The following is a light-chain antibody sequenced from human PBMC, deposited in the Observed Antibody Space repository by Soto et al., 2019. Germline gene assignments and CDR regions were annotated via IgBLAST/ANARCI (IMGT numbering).Light chain of an antibody. V-gene: IGLV1-40*01. Sequence: QSVLTQPPSVSGAPGQRVTISCTGSSSNIGAGYDVHWYQQLPGTAPKLLIYGNSNRPSGVPDRFSGSKSGTSASLAITGLQAEDEADYYCQPSDSRRRGFYVCGTATKVPVL. CDR1: SSNIGAGYD. CDR3: QPSDSRRRGFYV. J-gene: IGLJ1*01. CDR2: GNS.